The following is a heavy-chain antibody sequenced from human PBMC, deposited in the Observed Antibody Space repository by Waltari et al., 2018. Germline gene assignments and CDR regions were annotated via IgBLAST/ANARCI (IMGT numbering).Heavy chain of an antibody. J-gene: IGHJ5*02. Sequence: QVQLVQSGAEVKKPGSSVKVSCKASGGTFSSYAISWVRQAPGQGLEWMGGSIPIFGTANYAQKFQGRVTITTDESTSTAYMELSSLRSEDTAVYYCARDYYDSSGYEKTLYNWFDPWGQGTLVTVSS. CDR2: SIPIFGTA. D-gene: IGHD3-22*01. CDR1: GGTFSSYA. CDR3: ARDYYDSSGYEKTLYNWFDP. V-gene: IGHV1-69*05.